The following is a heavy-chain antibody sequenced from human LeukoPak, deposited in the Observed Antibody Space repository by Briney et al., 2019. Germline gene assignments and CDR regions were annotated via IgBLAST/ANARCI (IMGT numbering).Heavy chain of an antibody. J-gene: IGHJ4*02. CDR1: GGTFISYA. CDR2: IIPIFGTA. Sequence: ASVKVSCKASGGTFISYAISWVRQAPGQGLEWMGGIIPIFGTANYAQKFQGRVTITADESKSTAYMELSSLRSEDTAVYYCARGSGSYRPFGPNFDYWGQGTLVTVSS. V-gene: IGHV1-69*13. D-gene: IGHD3-10*01. CDR3: ARGSGSYRPFGPNFDY.